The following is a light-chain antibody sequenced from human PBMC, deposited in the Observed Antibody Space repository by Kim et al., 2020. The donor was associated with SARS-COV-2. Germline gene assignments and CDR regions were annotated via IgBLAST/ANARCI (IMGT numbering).Light chain of an antibody. Sequence: STGERATRSWGGSQSVSSNLAWYQQKPGQAPRRLIYGASTRATGIPARFSGSGSGTEFTLTISSLQSEDFAVYYCHQYNNWPPWTFGQGTKVDIK. V-gene: IGKV3-15*01. CDR1: QSVSSN. CDR3: HQYNNWPPWT. J-gene: IGKJ1*01. CDR2: GAS.